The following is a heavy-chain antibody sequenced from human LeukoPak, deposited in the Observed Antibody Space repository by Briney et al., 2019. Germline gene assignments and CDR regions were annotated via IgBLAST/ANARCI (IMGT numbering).Heavy chain of an antibody. CDR2: ISAYNGNT. V-gene: IGHV1-18*01. CDR3: AREAPPYGDFDY. J-gene: IGHJ4*02. D-gene: IGHD4-17*01. Sequence: ASVKVSCRASGYTFTSYGISWVRQAPGQGLEWMGWISAYNGNTNYAQKLQGRVTMTTDTSTSTAYMELRSLRSDDTAVYYCAREAPPYGDFDYWGQGTLVTVSS. CDR1: GYTFTSYG.